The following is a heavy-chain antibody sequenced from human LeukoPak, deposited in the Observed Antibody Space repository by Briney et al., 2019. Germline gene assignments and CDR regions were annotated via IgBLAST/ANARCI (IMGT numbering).Heavy chain of an antibody. D-gene: IGHD6-25*01. CDR1: GYTFTGYD. CDR3: AKEPIAAAGTFDY. Sequence: ASVKVSCKASGYTFTGYDINWVRQATGQGLEWMGWMNPNSGNTGYAQKFQGRVTMTRNTSISTAYMELSSLRSEDTAVYYCAKEPIAAAGTFDYWGQGTLVTVSS. V-gene: IGHV1-8*01. CDR2: MNPNSGNT. J-gene: IGHJ4*02.